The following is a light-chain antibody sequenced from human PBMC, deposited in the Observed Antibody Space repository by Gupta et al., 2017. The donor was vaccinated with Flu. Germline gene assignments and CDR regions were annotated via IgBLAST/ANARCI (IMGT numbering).Light chain of an antibody. CDR3: SSYTSTNTFYV. Sequence: QSALTQPASVSGSPGQSITISRTGTSSDVGRSNYVSWYQQHPGKAPKLVIYDVSNRPSGVSSRFSGSKSGNTASLTISGLEAEDESDYYCSSYTSTNTFYVFGTGTKVTVL. CDR1: SSDVGRSNY. CDR2: DVS. J-gene: IGLJ1*01. V-gene: IGLV2-14*01.